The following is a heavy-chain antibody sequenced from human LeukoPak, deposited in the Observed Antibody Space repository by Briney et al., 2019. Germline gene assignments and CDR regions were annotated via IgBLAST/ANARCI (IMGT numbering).Heavy chain of an antibody. CDR1: GYTFTSYY. CDR3: ARDRAAAGDFDY. CDR2: INPTGGST. D-gene: IGHD6-25*01. Sequence: ASVKVSCKASGYTFTSYYIHWVRQAPGQGFEWKGIINPTGGSTSYAQKFQGRVTMTRDTSTSTVYMELSSLRSEDTAVYYCARDRAAAGDFDYWGQGTLVTISS. J-gene: IGHJ4*02. V-gene: IGHV1-46*01.